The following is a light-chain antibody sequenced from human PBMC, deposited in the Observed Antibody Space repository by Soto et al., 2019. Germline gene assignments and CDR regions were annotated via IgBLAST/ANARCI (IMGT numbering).Light chain of an antibody. J-gene: IGLJ2*01. CDR3: SSYAGNMTLI. CDR2: YLT. Sequence: QSALTQPASVSGSPGQSITISCTGTSSDVGGPNLVSWYQQHPGKVPKLIIFYLTRRPPGISTRFSGSKSGNTASLTISGLQAEDEADYYCSSYAGNMTLIFGGGTKLTVL. V-gene: IGLV2-23*02. CDR1: SSDVGGPNL.